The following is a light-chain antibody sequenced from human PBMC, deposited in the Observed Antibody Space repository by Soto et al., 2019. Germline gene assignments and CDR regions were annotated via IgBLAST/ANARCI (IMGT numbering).Light chain of an antibody. Sequence: DIQMTQSPSILSASVGDRVTITCRASQSISSWLAWYQQKPGKAPNLLIHKASHLESGVPSRFSGSGSGTEFTLTISSLQPGDFATYYCQQLNSYPITFGQGTRLEIK. CDR2: KAS. J-gene: IGKJ5*01. CDR3: QQLNSYPIT. CDR1: QSISSW. V-gene: IGKV1-5*03.